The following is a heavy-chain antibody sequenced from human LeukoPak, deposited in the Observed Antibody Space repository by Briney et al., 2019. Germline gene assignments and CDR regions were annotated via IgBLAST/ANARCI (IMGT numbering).Heavy chain of an antibody. CDR3: ARRKSATPNWFDP. V-gene: IGHV4-39*01. D-gene: IGHD3-3*01. J-gene: IGHJ5*02. CDR1: GGSISSSLYS. Sequence: SETLSLTCTVSGGSISSSLYSWDWLRQPPGKGLEWIANIYYSGYTNYNPSLKSRVTMSVDTSKNQFSLKLNSVTAADTAIYYCARRKSATPNWFDPWGQGTLVTVSS. CDR2: IYYSGYT.